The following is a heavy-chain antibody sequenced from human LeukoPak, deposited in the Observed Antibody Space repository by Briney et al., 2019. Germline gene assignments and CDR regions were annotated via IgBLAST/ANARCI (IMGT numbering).Heavy chain of an antibody. CDR3: ARDTYYYESSGYSY. Sequence: PGGSLRLSCAASGFTFSAYAISWVRQAPGKGLEWVSAISGSGGITYYADSVKGRFTISRGNSKNTLYLQMNSLRAEDTAVYYCARDTYYYESSGYSYWGQGTLVTVSS. CDR1: GFTFSAYA. CDR2: ISGSGGIT. J-gene: IGHJ4*02. D-gene: IGHD3-22*01. V-gene: IGHV3-23*01.